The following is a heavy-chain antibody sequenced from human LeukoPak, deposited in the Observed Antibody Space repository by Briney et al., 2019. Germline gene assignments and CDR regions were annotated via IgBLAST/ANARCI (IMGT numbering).Heavy chain of an antibody. CDR3: ARYYYYYMDV. CDR1: GGSISSYY. V-gene: IGHV4-59*12. J-gene: IGHJ6*03. Sequence: SETLSLTCTVSGGSISSYYWSWIRQPPGKGLEWIGYIYYSGSTNYNPSLKSRVTISVDTSKNQFSLKMSSVTAADTAVYYCARYYYYYMDVWGKGTTVTVSS. CDR2: IYYSGST.